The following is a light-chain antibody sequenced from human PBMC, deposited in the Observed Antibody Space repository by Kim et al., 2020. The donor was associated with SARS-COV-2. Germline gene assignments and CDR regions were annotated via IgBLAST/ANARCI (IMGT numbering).Light chain of an antibody. CDR1: TSNIETNT. V-gene: IGLV1-44*01. Sequence: QRVSISCSGGTSNIETNTVNGYQQLPGAAPKLLIHTNNQRPSGVPDRFSGSRFGTSASLTISGLQSEDEADYFCAAWEDSPDGYVVFGGGTQLTVL. CDR2: TNN. CDR3: AAWEDSPDGYVV. J-gene: IGLJ2*01.